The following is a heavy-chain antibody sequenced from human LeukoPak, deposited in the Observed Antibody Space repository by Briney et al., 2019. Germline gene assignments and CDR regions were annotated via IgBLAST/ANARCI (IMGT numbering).Heavy chain of an antibody. CDR3: TREEGYCSSTSCSYAFDI. V-gene: IGHV3-66*02. CDR2: INSGGST. D-gene: IGHD2-2*01. J-gene: IGHJ3*02. CDR1: GFTVSGNY. Sequence: GGSLRLSCAASGFTVSGNYMSWVRQAPGKGPEWVSVINSGGSTYYADSVKGRFTISRDNSKNTLYLQMNSLRAEDTALYYCTREEGYCSSTSCSYAFDIWGQGTMVTVSS.